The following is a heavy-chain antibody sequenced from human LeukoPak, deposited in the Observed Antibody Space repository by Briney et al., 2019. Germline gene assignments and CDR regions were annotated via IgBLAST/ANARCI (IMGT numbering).Heavy chain of an antibody. CDR1: GYSFIRYH. CDR2: LKLYDGSI. J-gene: IGHJ6*02. V-gene: IGHV1-46*01. Sequence: ASVKVSCKASGYSFIRYHIHWVRQAPGQGLEWMGVLKLYDGSISHAQKFQGRVTMTSDTSTSTVYMELSSLRSEDTAVYFCARDGGSFSYHMDVWGQGTTVTVSS. CDR3: ARDGGSFSYHMDV. D-gene: IGHD1-26*01.